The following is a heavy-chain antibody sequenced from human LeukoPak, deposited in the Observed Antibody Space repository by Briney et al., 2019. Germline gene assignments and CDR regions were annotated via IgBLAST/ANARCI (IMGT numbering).Heavy chain of an antibody. CDR3: ARVFFRNWFDP. CDR1: GGSISSYY. J-gene: IGHJ5*02. D-gene: IGHD2-21*01. V-gene: IGHV4-59*01. CDR2: IYYSGST. Sequence: SETLSLTCTVSGGSISSYYWSWIRQPPGKGLEWIAYIYYSGSTNYNPSLKSRVTISVDTSKDQFSLKRSSVTAADTAVYYCARVFFRNWFDPWGQGTLVTVSS.